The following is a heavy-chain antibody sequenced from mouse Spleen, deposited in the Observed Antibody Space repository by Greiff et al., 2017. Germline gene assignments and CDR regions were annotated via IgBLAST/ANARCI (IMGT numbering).Heavy chain of an antibody. CDR1: GYTFTSYW. CDR2: IDPSDSYT. CDR3: ALYYYGPDY. J-gene: IGHJ2*01. Sequence: QVQLKQPGAELVRPGTSVKLSCKASGYTFTSYWMHWVKQRPGQGLEWIGVIDPSDSYTNYNQKFKGKATLTVDTSSSTAYMQLSSLTSEDSAVYYCALYYYGPDYWGQGTTLTVSS. D-gene: IGHD1-1*01. V-gene: IGHV1-59*01.